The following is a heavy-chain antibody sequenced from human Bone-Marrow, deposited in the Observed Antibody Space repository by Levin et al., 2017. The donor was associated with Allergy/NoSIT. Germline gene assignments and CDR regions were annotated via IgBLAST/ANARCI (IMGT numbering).Heavy chain of an antibody. V-gene: IGHV4-59*08. D-gene: IGHD3-10*01. CDR3: ARLGFDYGSREVYFDY. CDR2: IFYTGTT. J-gene: IGHJ4*02. CDR1: GGSFTNYY. Sequence: SQTLSLTCTVSGGSFTNYYWSWIRQPPGKGLEWIGYIFYTGTTNYNPSLKSRVTISLDTSKNQFSLKLSSVTAADTAVYYCARLGFDYGSREVYFDYWGQGTLVIVSS.